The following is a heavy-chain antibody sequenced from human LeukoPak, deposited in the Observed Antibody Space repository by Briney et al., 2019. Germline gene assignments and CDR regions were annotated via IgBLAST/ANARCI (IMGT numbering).Heavy chain of an antibody. CDR3: ARDRRYCSSTSCYEGDDY. CDR1: XXFTSYG. CDR2: XXAYNGNT. J-gene: IGHJ4*02. D-gene: IGHD2-2*01. Sequence: XXFTSYGXXXXXQXXXQGLXXXXXXXAYNGNTNYAQKLQGRVTMTTDTSTSTAYMELRSLRSDDTAVYYCARDRRYCSSTSCYEGDDYWGQGTLVTVSS. V-gene: IGHV1-18*01.